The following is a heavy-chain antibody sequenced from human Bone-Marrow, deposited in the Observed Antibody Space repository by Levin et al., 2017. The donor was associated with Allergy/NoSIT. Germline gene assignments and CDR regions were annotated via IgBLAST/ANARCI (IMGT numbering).Heavy chain of an antibody. CDR2: IGHNGTQK. V-gene: IGHV3-33*03. D-gene: IGHD3-16*01. Sequence: PGGSLRLSCVASGFIFRNYGMHWVRQAPGKGLEWLAAIGHNGTQKYNINSVKGRFTISRDNSKNTLYVQMNSLRAEDTAVYYCASDFGAFSNGMDVWGRGTTVSVSS. CDR1: GFIFRNYG. J-gene: IGHJ6*02. CDR3: ASDFGAFSNGMDV.